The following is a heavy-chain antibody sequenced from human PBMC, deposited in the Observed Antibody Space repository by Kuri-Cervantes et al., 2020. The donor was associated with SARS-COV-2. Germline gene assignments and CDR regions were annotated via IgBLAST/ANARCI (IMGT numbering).Heavy chain of an antibody. D-gene: IGHD3-3*01. V-gene: IGHV4-38-2*02. Sequence: SETLSLTCTVSGYSISSGYYWGWIRQPPGKGLEWIGSIYHSGSTYYNPSLKSRVTISVDTSKNQFSLKLSSVTAADTAVYYCARDNYDFWSGASLPGYWGQRTLVTVSS. J-gene: IGHJ4*02. CDR1: GYSISSGYY. CDR2: IYHSGST. CDR3: ARDNYDFWSGASLPGY.